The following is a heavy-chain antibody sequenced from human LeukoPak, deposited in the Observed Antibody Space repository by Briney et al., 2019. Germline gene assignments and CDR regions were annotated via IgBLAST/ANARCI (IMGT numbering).Heavy chain of an antibody. J-gene: IGHJ4*02. CDR1: GFTFDTHA. Sequence: GGSLRLSCEASGFTFDTHAMSWVRQAPEKGLERVASVTSSGRTPYYADSVRGRFTISRDNSKNTLYLQMNSLRGEDTAVYYCAKDRPNFYETSGAYYKPKGDFWGQGSLVTVSS. V-gene: IGHV3-23*01. D-gene: IGHD3-10*01. CDR3: AKDRPNFYETSGAYYKPKGDF. CDR2: VTSSGRTP.